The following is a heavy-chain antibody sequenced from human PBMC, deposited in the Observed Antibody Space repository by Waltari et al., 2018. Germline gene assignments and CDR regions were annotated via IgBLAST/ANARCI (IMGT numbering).Heavy chain of an antibody. CDR2: IRYDASDV. CDR1: EFTFSHYG. CDR3: ARDYRRVVAATPHFDP. J-gene: IGHJ5*02. V-gene: IGHV3-30*02. Sequence: QVQLVESGGGVVQPGDYLKLSGEAAEFTFSHYGMHWVRQAPGKGLEWLAYIRYDASDVTYADSVRGRFTISRDDSRYTLYLDMYSLRPDDTAVYFCARDYRRVVAATPHFDPRGRGTLVTVSS. D-gene: IGHD5-12*01.